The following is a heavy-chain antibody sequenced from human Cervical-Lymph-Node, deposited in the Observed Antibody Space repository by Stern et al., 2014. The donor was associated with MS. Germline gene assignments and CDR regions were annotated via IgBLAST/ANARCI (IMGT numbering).Heavy chain of an antibody. D-gene: IGHD2-2*01. J-gene: IGHJ6*02. CDR2: IKEDGSEQ. Sequence: EVQLVESGGVLVQPGGSLKLSCAASGFTFSRYWMTWVRQAPGQGLEWVANIKEDGSEQFYVDSVKGRFTMSRDNAKNSLYLQKNSLRAEDTAVYYCARRVLVAMGGYPKTLDVWGRGTTVTVSS. CDR3: ARRVLVAMGGYPKTLDV. CDR1: GFTFSRYW. V-gene: IGHV3-7*01.